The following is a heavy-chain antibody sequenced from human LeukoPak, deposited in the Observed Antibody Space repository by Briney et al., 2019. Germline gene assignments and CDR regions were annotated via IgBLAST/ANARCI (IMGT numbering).Heavy chain of an antibody. CDR2: MNPNSGNT. V-gene: IGHV1-8*01. Sequence: ASVKVSCKASGYTFTSYDINWVRQATGQGLEWMGWMNPNSGNTGYAQKFQGRVTMTRDTSISTAYMELSSLRSEDPAVYYCASEYCSGGSCTDPWGQGTLVTVSS. CDR1: GYTFTSYD. CDR3: ASEYCSGGSCTDP. J-gene: IGHJ5*02. D-gene: IGHD2-15*01.